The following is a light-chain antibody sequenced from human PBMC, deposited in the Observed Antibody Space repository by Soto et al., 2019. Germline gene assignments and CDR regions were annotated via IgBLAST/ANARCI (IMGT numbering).Light chain of an antibody. CDR2: GAS. J-gene: IGKJ5*01. V-gene: IGKV3-15*01. Sequence: IVLTQSPCTLSLSPGERATLSCRASQSVSSNLAWYQQKPGQAPRLLIYGASTRATGIPARFSGSGSGTGFTLTISSLQSEDFAVYYCQQYNNWLSITFGQGTRLEIK. CDR3: QQYNNWLSIT. CDR1: QSVSSN.